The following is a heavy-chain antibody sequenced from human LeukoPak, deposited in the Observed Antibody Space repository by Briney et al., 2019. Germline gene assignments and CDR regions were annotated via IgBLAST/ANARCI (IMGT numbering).Heavy chain of an antibody. CDR1: GVSFDDYY. CDR2: INHSGYT. CDR3: TRMTAGHDY. D-gene: IGHD2-21*02. J-gene: IGHJ4*02. V-gene: IGHV4-34*01. Sequence: SETLSLTCAVSGVSFDDYYWSWVRQTPGKGLEWIGEINHSGYTNDSPSLKSRVALSIDTSRKQFSLDLRSVTVADTGIYYCTRMTAGHDYWGQGTLVTVSS.